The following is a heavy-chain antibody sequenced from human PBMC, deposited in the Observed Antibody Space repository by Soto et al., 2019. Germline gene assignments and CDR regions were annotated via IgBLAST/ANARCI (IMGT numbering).Heavy chain of an antibody. D-gene: IGHD3-22*01. CDR1: GYTFTRNG. V-gene: IGHV1-18*01. CDR3: VKDRDSNSWPSRDV. Sequence: QVHLVQSGAEVKKPGASVNVSCKTSGYTFTRNGISWVRQAPGQGLEWMGWISPNSGNTRYAQKLQDRVIMTTDTSTSTAYMELRSLRSDATAVYYCVKDRDSNSWPSRDVWGPGTTGTVSS. CDR2: ISPNSGNT. J-gene: IGHJ6*02.